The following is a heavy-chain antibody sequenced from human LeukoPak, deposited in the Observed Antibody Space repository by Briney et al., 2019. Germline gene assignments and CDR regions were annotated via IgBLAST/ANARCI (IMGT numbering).Heavy chain of an antibody. CDR1: GGSISTYY. D-gene: IGHD3-10*01. V-gene: IGHV4-59*08. CDR3: ARFVYGSGSYSMRGPFDH. J-gene: IGHJ4*02. CDR2: IYHSGIT. Sequence: SETLSLTCTVSGGSISTYYWSWIRQPPGKGLEWIGYIYHSGITNYNPSLKSRVTISVDTSKSQFSLKLSSVTAADTAMYYCARFVYGSGSYSMRGPFDHWGQGTLVTVSS.